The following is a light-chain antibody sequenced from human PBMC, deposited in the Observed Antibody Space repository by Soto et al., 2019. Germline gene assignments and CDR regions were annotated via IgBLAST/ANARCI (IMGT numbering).Light chain of an antibody. CDR3: SSYTTSNTRQIV. V-gene: IGLV2-14*01. CDR1: SSDVDGYNY. J-gene: IGLJ1*01. Sequence: QSVLTQPASVSGSPGQSITISCTGTSSDVDGYNYVSWDQQHPGKAPKFMIYDVSNRPSGVSNRFSGSKSGNTASLTISGFQAEDEADYYCSSYTTSNTRQIVFGTGTKVTVL. CDR2: DVS.